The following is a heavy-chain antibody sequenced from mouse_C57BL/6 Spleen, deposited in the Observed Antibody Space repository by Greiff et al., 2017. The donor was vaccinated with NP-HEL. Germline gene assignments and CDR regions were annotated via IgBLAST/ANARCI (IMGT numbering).Heavy chain of an antibody. J-gene: IGHJ2*01. Sequence: QVQLQQPGAELVKPGASVKFSCKASGYTFTSYWMHWVKQRPGQGLEWIGMIHPNSGSTNYNEKFKSKATLTVDKSSSTAYMPLSSLTSENSAVYDSAREDYDYDEEVGYYFDYWGQGTTLTVSS. V-gene: IGHV1-64*01. D-gene: IGHD2-4*01. CDR3: AREDYDYDEEVGYYFDY. CDR1: GYTFTSYW. CDR2: IHPNSGST.